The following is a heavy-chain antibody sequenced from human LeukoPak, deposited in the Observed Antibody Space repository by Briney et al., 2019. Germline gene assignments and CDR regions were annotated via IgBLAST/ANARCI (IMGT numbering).Heavy chain of an antibody. CDR3: AHRRAAAPGAFDI. D-gene: IGHD6-25*01. Sequence: TLSLTCSVSGGSISSYYWSWIRQPAGKGLEWIALIYWNDDKRYSPSLKSRFTITKDTSENQVVLTMTNMDPVDTATYYCAHRRAAAPGAFDIWGQGTMVTVSS. J-gene: IGHJ3*02. V-gene: IGHV2-5*01. CDR1: GGSISSYYW. CDR2: IYWNDDK.